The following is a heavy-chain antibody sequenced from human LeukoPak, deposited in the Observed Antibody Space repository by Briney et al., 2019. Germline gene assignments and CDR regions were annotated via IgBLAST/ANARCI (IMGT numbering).Heavy chain of an antibody. Sequence: SETLSLTCTVSGGFISSYYWSWIRQPPGKGLEWIGYIYYSGSTNYNPSLKSRVTISVDTSKNQFSLKLSSVTAADTAVYYCARVTGGGGYYFEYWGQGTLVTVSS. CDR3: ARVTGGGGYYFEY. J-gene: IGHJ4*02. D-gene: IGHD2-8*02. CDR2: IYYSGST. V-gene: IGHV4-59*01. CDR1: GGFISSYY.